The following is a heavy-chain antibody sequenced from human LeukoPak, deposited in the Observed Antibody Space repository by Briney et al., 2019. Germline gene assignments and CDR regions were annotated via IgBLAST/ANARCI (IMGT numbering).Heavy chain of an antibody. CDR3: ARAPAQQLAPNFDY. V-gene: IGHV4-34*01. Sequence: PSETLSLTCAVYGGSFSGYYWTWIRQPPRKGLEWIGEINHSGSTNYNPSLKSRVTISVDTSKNQFSLKLSSVTAADTAVYYCARAPAQQLAPNFDYWGQGALVTVSP. D-gene: IGHD6-13*01. CDR1: GGSFSGYY. CDR2: INHSGST. J-gene: IGHJ4*02.